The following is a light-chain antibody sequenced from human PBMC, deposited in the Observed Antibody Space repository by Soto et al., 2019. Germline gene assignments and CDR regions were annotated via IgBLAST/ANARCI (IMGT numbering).Light chain of an antibody. CDR3: QQANRFPLP. V-gene: IGKV1-12*01. CDR2: AAS. J-gene: IGKJ4*01. CDR1: PGISSW. Sequence: IQMTQSPSSVSASVGDRVTITCRASPGISSWLAWYQQKPGKATKLLIYAASSLQIGVPSRFSGSGSGTYFTLTIISLQPEEFASYYCQQANRFPLPFCGVTKVEIK.